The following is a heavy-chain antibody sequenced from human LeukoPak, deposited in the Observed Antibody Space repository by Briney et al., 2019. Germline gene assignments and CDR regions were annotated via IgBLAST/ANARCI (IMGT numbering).Heavy chain of an antibody. J-gene: IGHJ5*02. CDR2: IYTSGST. Sequence: SETLSLTCTVSGGSISSYYWSWIRQPAGKGLEWIGRIYTSGSTNYNPSLKSRVTISVDTSKNQFSLKLSSVTAADTAVYYCARAIAAADPTPYNWFDPWGQGTLVTVSS. V-gene: IGHV4-4*07. CDR1: GGSISSYY. CDR3: ARAIAAADPTPYNWFDP. D-gene: IGHD6-13*01.